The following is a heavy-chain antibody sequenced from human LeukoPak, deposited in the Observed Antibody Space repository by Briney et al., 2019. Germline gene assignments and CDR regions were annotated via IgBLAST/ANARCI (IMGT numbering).Heavy chain of an antibody. CDR3: ARGGSGWYGNNWFDP. V-gene: IGHV1-2*02. D-gene: IGHD6-19*01. CDR2: INPNSGGI. Sequence: ASVKVSCKASGYTFTGYYMHWVRQAPGQGLEWMGWINPNSGGINYAQKFQGRVTMTRDTSISTAYMELSRLRSDDTAVYYCARGGSGWYGNNWFDPWGQGTLVTVSS. J-gene: IGHJ5*02. CDR1: GYTFTGYY.